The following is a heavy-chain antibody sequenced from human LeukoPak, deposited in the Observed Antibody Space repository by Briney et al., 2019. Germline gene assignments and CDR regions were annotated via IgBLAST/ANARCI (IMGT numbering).Heavy chain of an antibody. D-gene: IGHD5-18*01. Sequence: SQTLSLTCALSGDIVSSNSVAWYWIRQSPSRGLEWLGRAYYRSKWYNDYAVSVKSRITINPDTSKNQFSLQLNSVTPEDTAVYYCARATRGDTTKSFDLWGRGTLVTVSS. CDR1: GDIVSSNSVA. J-gene: IGHJ2*01. CDR2: AYYRSKWYN. V-gene: IGHV6-1*01. CDR3: ARATRGDTTKSFDL.